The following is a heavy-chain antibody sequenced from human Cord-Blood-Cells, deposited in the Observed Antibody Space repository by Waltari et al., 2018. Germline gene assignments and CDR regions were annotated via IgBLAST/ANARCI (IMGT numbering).Heavy chain of an antibody. D-gene: IGHD3-10*01. J-gene: IGHJ4*02. CDR2: IRSKAYGGTT. Sequence: EVQLVESGGGLVKPGRSLRRSCTASGFTFGDSALRLFRRAPGPELEWVGFIRSKAYGGTTEYAASMKGRFTISRDDSKSIAYLQMNSLKTEDTAVYYCTRAERGQGFGELLGDYWGQGTLVTVSS. CDR1: GFTFGDSA. V-gene: IGHV3-49*05. CDR3: TRAERGQGFGELLGDY.